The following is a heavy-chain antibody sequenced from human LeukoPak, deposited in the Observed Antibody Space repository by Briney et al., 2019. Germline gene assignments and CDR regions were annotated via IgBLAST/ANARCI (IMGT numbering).Heavy chain of an antibody. CDR3: ARAAAESPYYYYYGMDV. CDR2: IIPIFGTA. Sequence: SVKVSCKASGGTFSSYAISWVRQAPGQGLEWMGGIIPIFGTANYAQKFQGRVTITADESTSTAYMELSSLRSEDTAVYYCARAAAESPYYYYYGMDVWGQGTTVTVSS. V-gene: IGHV1-69*13. J-gene: IGHJ6*02. D-gene: IGHD6-13*01. CDR1: GGTFSSYA.